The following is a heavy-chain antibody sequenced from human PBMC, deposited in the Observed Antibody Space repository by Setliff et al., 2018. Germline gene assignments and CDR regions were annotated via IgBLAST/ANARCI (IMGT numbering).Heavy chain of an antibody. J-gene: IGHJ4*02. CDR1: GFSLSTSGVG. Sequence: SGPTLVNPTQTLTLTCTFSGFSLSTSGVGVGWIRQPPGKALEWLALIYWDDDKRYSPSLKSRLTITKDTSKNQVVLTMTNMDPVDTATYYCAHRRGDYYDSSGYYYDYWGQGTLVTDSS. CDR3: AHRRGDYYDSSGYYYDY. D-gene: IGHD3-22*01. CDR2: IYWDDDK. V-gene: IGHV2-5*02.